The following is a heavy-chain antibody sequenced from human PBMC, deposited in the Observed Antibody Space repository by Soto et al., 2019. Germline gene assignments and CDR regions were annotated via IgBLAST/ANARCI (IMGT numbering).Heavy chain of an antibody. CDR3: ARGPHYDFWSGSDY. V-gene: IGHV1-18*01. J-gene: IGHJ4*02. CDR1: GGTFSSYA. Sequence: GASVKVSCKASGGTFSSYAISWVRPAPGQGLEWMGWISAYNGTTNYAQKLQGRVTMTTDTSTSTAYMELRSLRSDDTAVYYCARGPHYDFWSGSDYWGQGTLVTVSS. D-gene: IGHD3-3*01. CDR2: ISAYNGTT.